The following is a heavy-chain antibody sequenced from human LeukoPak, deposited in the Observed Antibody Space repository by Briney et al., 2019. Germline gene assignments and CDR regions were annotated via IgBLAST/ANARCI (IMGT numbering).Heavy chain of an antibody. CDR3: ARTGSGTWDV. CDR1: GYSISSGYY. D-gene: IGHD1-7*01. J-gene: IGHJ6*04. Sequence: SETLSLTCTVSGYSISSGYYWGWIRQPPGKGLEWIGSIYHSGSTYYNPSLKSRVTISVDTSKNQFSLKLSSVTAADTAVYYCARTGSGTWDVWGKGTTVTVSS. CDR2: IYHSGST. V-gene: IGHV4-38-2*02.